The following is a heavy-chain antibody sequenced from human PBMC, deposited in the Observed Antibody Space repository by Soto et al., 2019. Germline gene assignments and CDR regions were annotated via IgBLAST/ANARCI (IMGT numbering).Heavy chain of an antibody. J-gene: IGHJ1*01. Sequence: GGSLRRSCAASGFTFSGYTFSGVRHVPGKGLEWVSSISTSGDTTSYEDSVKGQFTISRDNSKNTLFLQMNSLRAEDTAVYYCRGVYDSSGVYFHHWGQGTLVTVSS. D-gene: IGHD3-22*01. CDR1: GFTFSGYT. CDR2: ISTSGDTT. V-gene: IGHV3-23*01. CDR3: RGVYDSSGVYFHH.